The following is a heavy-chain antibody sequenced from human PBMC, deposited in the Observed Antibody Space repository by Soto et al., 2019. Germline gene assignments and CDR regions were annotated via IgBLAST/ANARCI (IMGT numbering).Heavy chain of an antibody. D-gene: IGHD3-22*01. CDR1: GGTFSSYA. J-gene: IGHJ4*02. CDR2: IIPIFGTA. CDR3: AADSYDTSGYYCAY. V-gene: IGHV1-69*01. Sequence: QVQLVQSGAEVKKPGSSVKVSCKASGGTFSSYAITWVRQAPGQGLEWMGGIIPIFGTAYYAQKFQGRVTITADESSSTAYMELSSLRSEDTAVYYCAADSYDTSGYYCAYWGQGRLVTVSS.